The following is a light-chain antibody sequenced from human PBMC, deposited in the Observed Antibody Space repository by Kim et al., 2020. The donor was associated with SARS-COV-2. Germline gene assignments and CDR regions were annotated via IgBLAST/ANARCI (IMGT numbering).Light chain of an antibody. V-gene: IGLV3-21*04. CDR2: YDS. Sequence: GPGRTARITCGGNDIGSKRVHWYQQEPGQAPVLVIYYDSDRPSGIPERFSGSNSGNTATLTISRVEAGDEADYYCQVWDSSSDHRVFGGGTQLPS. J-gene: IGLJ3*02. CDR3: QVWDSSSDHRV. CDR1: DIGSKR.